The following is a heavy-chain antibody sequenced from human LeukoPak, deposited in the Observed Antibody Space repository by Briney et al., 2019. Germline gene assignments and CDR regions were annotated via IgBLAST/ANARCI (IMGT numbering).Heavy chain of an antibody. CDR3: ARDYYYDSSGHSPLDY. CDR2: INPNSGGT. J-gene: IGHJ4*02. D-gene: IGHD3-22*01. V-gene: IGHV1-2*02. Sequence: GASVKVSCKASGYTFTGYYMHWVRQAPGQGLEWMGWINPNSGGTNYAQKFQGRVTMTRDTSISTAYMELSRLRSDDTAVYYCARDYYYDSSGHSPLDYWGREPWSPSPQ. CDR1: GYTFTGYY.